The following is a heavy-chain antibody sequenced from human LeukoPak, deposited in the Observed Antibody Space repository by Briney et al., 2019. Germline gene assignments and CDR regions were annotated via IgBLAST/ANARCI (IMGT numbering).Heavy chain of an antibody. CDR3: ARTTTPHYYGSGSYALGY. Sequence: PGGSLRLSCAASGFTFRSYAMSWVRQAPGKGLEWVSAISGSGGTTYYADSVKGRFTISRDNSKNTLYLQMSSLSAEDTAVYYCARTTTPHYYGSGSYALGYWGQGTLVTVPS. CDR2: ISGSGGTT. CDR1: GFTFRSYA. D-gene: IGHD3-10*01. V-gene: IGHV3-23*01. J-gene: IGHJ4*02.